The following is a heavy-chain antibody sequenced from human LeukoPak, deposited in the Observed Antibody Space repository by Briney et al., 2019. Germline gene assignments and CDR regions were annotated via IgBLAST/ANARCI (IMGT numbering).Heavy chain of an antibody. J-gene: IGHJ4*02. V-gene: IGHV3-74*01. D-gene: IGHD1-26*01. CDR2: INSDESST. Sequence: GGSLRLSCAASGFTFSSYWMHWVRQAPGKGLVWVSRINSDESSTTYADSVKGRFTISRDNAKNTLYLQMNSLRAEDTAVYYCARVKGELNFDYWGQGTRVTVSS. CDR1: GFTFSSYW. CDR3: ARVKGELNFDY.